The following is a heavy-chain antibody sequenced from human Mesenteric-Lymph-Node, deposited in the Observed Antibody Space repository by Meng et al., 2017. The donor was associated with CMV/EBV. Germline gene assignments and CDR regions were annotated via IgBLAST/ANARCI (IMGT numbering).Heavy chain of an antibody. CDR2: IGTGGGT. J-gene: IGHJ4*02. CDR1: GFTFSSYA. V-gene: IGHV3/OR16-10*01. Sequence: GGSLRLSCAGSGFTFSSYAMHWVRQAPGKGLEWVSAIGTGGGTYYADSVKGRFTISRDNSKNTLYLQMNSLRAEDTAVYYCATYQLLIGYFDYWGQGTLVTVSS. D-gene: IGHD2-2*01. CDR3: ATYQLLIGYFDY.